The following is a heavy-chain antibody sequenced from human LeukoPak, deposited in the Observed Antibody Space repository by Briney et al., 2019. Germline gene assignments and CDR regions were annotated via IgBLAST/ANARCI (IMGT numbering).Heavy chain of an antibody. Sequence: SVEVSCKASGGTFSSYAISWVRQAPGQGLEWMGGIIPIFGTANYAQKFQGRVTITADESTSTAYMELSSLRSEGTAVYYCARDGLRGSGSYYYFDYWGQGTLVTVSS. J-gene: IGHJ4*02. CDR1: GGTFSSYA. V-gene: IGHV1-69*01. CDR3: ARDGLRGSGSYYYFDY. D-gene: IGHD3-10*01. CDR2: IIPIFGTA.